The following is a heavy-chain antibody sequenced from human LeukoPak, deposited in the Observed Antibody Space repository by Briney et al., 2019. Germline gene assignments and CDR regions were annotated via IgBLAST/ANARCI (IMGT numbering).Heavy chain of an antibody. CDR3: ATDLSPDPRPDAFDI. V-gene: IGHV1-24*01. J-gene: IGHJ3*02. CDR1: GYTLTELS. CDR2: FDPEDGET. Sequence: ASVKVSCKVSGYTLTELSMHWVRQAPGKGLEWMGGFDPEDGETIYAQKFQGRVTMIEDTSTDTAYMELSSLRSEDTAVYYCATDLSPDPRPDAFDIWGQGTMVTVSS.